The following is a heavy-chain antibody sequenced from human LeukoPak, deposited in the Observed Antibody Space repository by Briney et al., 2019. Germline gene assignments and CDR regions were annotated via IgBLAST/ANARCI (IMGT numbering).Heavy chain of an antibody. Sequence: EGSLRLSCAASGFTFTSYWMSWVRQAPGKGLEWVANIKQDGSEKYYVDSVKGRFTISRDNAKKSLYLQMNSLRAEDTAVYYCATIVVVSSSLEDYWGQGTLVTVSS. D-gene: IGHD3-22*01. V-gene: IGHV3-7*03. CDR2: IKQDGSEK. CDR3: ATIVVVSSSLEDY. J-gene: IGHJ4*02. CDR1: GFTFTSYW.